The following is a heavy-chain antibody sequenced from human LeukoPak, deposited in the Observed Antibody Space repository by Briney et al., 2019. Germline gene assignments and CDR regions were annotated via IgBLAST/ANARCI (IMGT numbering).Heavy chain of an antibody. Sequence: GGSLRLSCAASGFTFSSYGMHWVRLAPGKGLEWVAVISYDGSNKYYADSVKGRFTISRDNSKNTLYLQMNSLRAEDTAVYYCAKDRVLDYYGMDVWGKGTTVTVSS. D-gene: IGHD3-3*01. V-gene: IGHV3-30*18. J-gene: IGHJ6*04. CDR3: AKDRVLDYYGMDV. CDR1: GFTFSSYG. CDR2: ISYDGSNK.